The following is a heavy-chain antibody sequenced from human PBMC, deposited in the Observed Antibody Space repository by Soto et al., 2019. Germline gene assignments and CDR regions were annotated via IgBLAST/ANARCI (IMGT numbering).Heavy chain of an antibody. V-gene: IGHV2-5*02. J-gene: IGHJ5*02. Sequence: QITLKESGPPLVKPTQTLTLTCTFSGFSLSTSGVGVGWIRQPPRKALEWLALIYWDDDKRYSPSLKSRLTTTQDTSHNQLVLTMTNMDPVDTATYSCAHKRGYYDFWSGYAPWGQGTLVTVSS. CDR2: IYWDDDK. CDR3: AHKRGYYDFWSGYAP. D-gene: IGHD3-3*01. CDR1: GFSLSTSGVG.